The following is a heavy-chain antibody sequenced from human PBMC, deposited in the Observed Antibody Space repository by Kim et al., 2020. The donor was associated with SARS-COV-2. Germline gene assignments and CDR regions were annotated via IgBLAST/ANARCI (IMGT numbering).Heavy chain of an antibody. CDR3: ATPYDTGYSSNYYFFDY. CDR1: GFTFSSYT. D-gene: IGHD6-13*01. CDR2: ISYDGSNK. V-gene: IGHV3-30-3*01. Sequence: GGSLRLSCAASGFTFSSYTMHWVRQAPGKGLEWVAVISYDGSNKYCAEPVKGRFTIFRDNSKNTLYLQMNSLRAEDTAVYYCATPYDTGYSSNYYFFDYWGQGTLVTVSS. J-gene: IGHJ4*02.